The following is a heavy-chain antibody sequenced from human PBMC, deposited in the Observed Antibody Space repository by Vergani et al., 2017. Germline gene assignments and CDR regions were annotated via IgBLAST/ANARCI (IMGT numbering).Heavy chain of an antibody. CDR3: ARSLQRYNWFDP. CDR2: INHSGST. D-gene: IGHD5-18*01. V-gene: IGHV4-34*01. J-gene: IGHJ5*02. Sequence: QVQLQQWGAGLLKPSETLSLTCAVYGGSFSGYYWSWIRQPPGKGLAWIGEINHSGSTNYNPSLKSRVTISVDTSKNQFSLKLSSVTAADTAVYYCARSLQRYNWFDPWGQGTLVTVSS. CDR1: GGSFSGYY.